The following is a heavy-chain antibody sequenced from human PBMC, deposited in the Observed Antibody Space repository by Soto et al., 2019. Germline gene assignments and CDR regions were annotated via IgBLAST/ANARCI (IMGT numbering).Heavy chain of an antibody. D-gene: IGHD6-19*01. V-gene: IGHV3-13*01. CDR1: GFTFSSYD. CDR3: AKGANSGWYRGAFDI. Sequence: EVQLVESGGGLVQPGGSLRLSCATSGFTFSSYDIHWVRQVTGKGLDWVSTIGSAGDTYYSVSVRGRFTISRENAKNSLYLQMNNLRAGDTAVYYCAKGANSGWYRGAFDIWGQGTVVTVSS. CDR2: IGSAGDT. J-gene: IGHJ3*02.